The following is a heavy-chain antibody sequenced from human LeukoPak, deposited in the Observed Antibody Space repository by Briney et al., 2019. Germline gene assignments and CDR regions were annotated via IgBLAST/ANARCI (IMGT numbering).Heavy chain of an antibody. CDR1: GGSIGSSY. D-gene: IGHD2-21*02. J-gene: IGHJ4*02. Sequence: SETLSLTCSVSGGSIGSSYWSWIRQPPGKGLEWIGYIYYSGTTNYNPSLKSRVTISVDTSKNQFSLKLNSVTAAGTAVYYCARHHCGGGDCYPTYYFDYWGQGTLVTVSS. V-gene: IGHV4-59*08. CDR2: IYYSGTT. CDR3: ARHHCGGGDCYPTYYFDY.